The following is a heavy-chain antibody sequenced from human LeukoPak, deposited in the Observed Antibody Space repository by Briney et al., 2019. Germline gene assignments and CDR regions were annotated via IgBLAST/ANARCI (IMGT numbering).Heavy chain of an antibody. J-gene: IGHJ3*01. D-gene: IGHD6-6*01. Sequence: GGSLRLSCAVSGFTFSGFWMSWSRQAPGKGLEWVASINSDGSEGYYADVVKGRFAISRDNAKNSLYLQINSLRAEDTAVYYCARSSYSSSSSVWGQGTMATVSS. CDR3: ARSSYSSSSSV. CDR1: GFTFSGFW. CDR2: INSDGSEG. V-gene: IGHV3-7*03.